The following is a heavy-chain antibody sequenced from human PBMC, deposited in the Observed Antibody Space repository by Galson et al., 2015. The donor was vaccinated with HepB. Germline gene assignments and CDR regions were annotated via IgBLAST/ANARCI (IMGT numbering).Heavy chain of an antibody. CDR3: AKDRRLLWFGEYWDDAFDI. Sequence: SLRLSCAASGFTFSSYGMHWVRQAPGKGLEWVAFIRYDGSNKYYADSVKGRFTISRDNSKNTLYLQMSSLRAEDTAVYYCAKDRRLLWFGEYWDDAFDIWGQGTMVTVSS. CDR1: GFTFSSYG. J-gene: IGHJ3*02. CDR2: IRYDGSNK. D-gene: IGHD3-10*01. V-gene: IGHV3-30*02.